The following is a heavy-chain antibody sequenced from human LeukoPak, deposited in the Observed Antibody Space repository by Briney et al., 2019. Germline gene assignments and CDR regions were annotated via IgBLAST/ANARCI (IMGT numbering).Heavy chain of an antibody. CDR1: RFTFSTFSDYV. D-gene: IGHD2-2*01. CDR2: VSYDGSSE. J-gene: IGHJ4*02. Sequence: PGGSLRLSCAASRFTFSTFSDYVMHWARQAPGKGLEWVAAVSYDGSSEYYADSVKGRFSVSRDNSKNTLYLQMNSLRAEDTAVYYCASPVVPAAPLWGQGTLVTVSS. V-gene: IGHV3-30-3*01. CDR3: ASPVVPAAPL.